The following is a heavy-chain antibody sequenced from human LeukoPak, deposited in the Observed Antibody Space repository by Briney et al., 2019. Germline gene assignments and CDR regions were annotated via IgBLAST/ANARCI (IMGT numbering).Heavy chain of an antibody. CDR3: ARGSGYTYGYPFDS. CDR2: INHSAST. CDR1: GGSFSGYY. V-gene: IGHV4-34*01. Sequence: SETLSLTCAVYGGSFSGYYWSWIRQPPGKGLEWIGEINHSASTNYNPSLKSRVTISVDTSKNQFSLKLSSVTAADTAVYYCARGSGYTYGYPFDSWGQGTLVTVSS. D-gene: IGHD5-18*01. J-gene: IGHJ4*02.